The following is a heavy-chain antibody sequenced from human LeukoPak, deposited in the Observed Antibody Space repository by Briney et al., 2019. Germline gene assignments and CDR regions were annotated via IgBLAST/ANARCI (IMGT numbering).Heavy chain of an antibody. J-gene: IGHJ5*02. CDR3: ARTSYYYGSGSYYIGWFDP. D-gene: IGHD3-10*01. Sequence: GESLKISCKGSGYSFTSYWIGWVRQMPGKGLEWMGIIYPGDSDTRYSPSFQGQVTISADKSISTAYLQWSSLKASDTAMYYCARTSYYYGSGSYYIGWFDPWGQGTLVTVSS. V-gene: IGHV5-51*01. CDR1: GYSFTSYW. CDR2: IYPGDSDT.